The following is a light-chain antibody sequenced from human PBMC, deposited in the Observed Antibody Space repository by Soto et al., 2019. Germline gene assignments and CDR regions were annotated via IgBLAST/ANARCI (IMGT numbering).Light chain of an antibody. J-gene: IGLJ2*01. V-gene: IGLV2-14*03. CDR2: EVT. CDR1: NXDIGAYNY. CDR3: DSYTSSSRI. Sequence: QSALTQPASVSGFRGQSITISCTGTNXDIGAYNYVSWYQQHPGKAPKLIIYEVTNRPSGVSDRFSASKSGNTASLTISGLQADDEADYYCDSYTSSSRIFGGGTK.